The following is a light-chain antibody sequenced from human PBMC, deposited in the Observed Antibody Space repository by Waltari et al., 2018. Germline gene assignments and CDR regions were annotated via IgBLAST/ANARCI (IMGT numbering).Light chain of an antibody. CDR1: QSLLHSNGYNY. CDR3: MQALQTPA. V-gene: IGKV2-28*01. Sequence: DIVVTQSPLSLPVTPGERASISCRSSQSLLHSNGYNYLDWYLQKPGQSPQLLIYLGSNRASGVPDRFSGSGSGTDFTLKISRVEAEDVGVYYCMQALQTPAFGQGTKVEIK. J-gene: IGKJ1*01. CDR2: LGS.